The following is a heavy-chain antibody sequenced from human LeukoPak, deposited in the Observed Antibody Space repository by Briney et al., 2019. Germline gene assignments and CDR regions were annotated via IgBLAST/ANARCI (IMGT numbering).Heavy chain of an antibody. CDR3: AKDSGSYPSENYFDY. D-gene: IGHD1-26*01. Sequence: PGGSLRLSCAASGFTFSSYAMSWVRQAPGKGLEWVSAISGSGGSTYYADSVKGRFPISRDNSKDTLYLQMNSLRAEDTAVYYCAKDSGSYPSENYFDYWGQGTLVTVSS. V-gene: IGHV3-23*01. J-gene: IGHJ4*02. CDR1: GFTFSSYA. CDR2: ISGSGGST.